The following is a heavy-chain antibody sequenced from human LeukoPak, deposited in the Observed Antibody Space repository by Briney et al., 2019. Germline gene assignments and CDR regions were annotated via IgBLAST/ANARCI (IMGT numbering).Heavy chain of an antibody. Sequence: SETLSLTCTVSGGSISSYYWSWIRQPPGKGLEWIGYIYYSGSTNYNPSLKSRVTISVDTSKNQFSLKLSSVTAADTAVYYCARVNGVVVPAATYYYYTDVWGKGTTVTVSS. CDR2: IYYSGST. D-gene: IGHD2-2*01. CDR3: ARVNGVVVPAATYYYYTDV. V-gene: IGHV4-59*01. J-gene: IGHJ6*03. CDR1: GGSISSYY.